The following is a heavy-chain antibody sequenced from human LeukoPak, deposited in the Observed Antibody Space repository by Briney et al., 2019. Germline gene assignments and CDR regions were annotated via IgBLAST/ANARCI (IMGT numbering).Heavy chain of an antibody. J-gene: IGHJ4*02. CDR2: ISSSGGTI. D-gene: IGHD3-22*01. CDR1: GFTFSDYY. V-gene: IGHV3-11*01. Sequence: GGSLRLSCAASGFTFSDYYMSWIRQAPGKGLEWVSYISSSGGTIYYADSVKGRFTISRDNSKNTMYLQMNSLRAEDTAIYYCAKRSSISSGYFDLWGWGTLVTVSS. CDR3: AKRSSISSGYFDL.